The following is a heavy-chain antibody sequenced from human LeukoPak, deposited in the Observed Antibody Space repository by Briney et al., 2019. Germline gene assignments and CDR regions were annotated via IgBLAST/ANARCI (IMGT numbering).Heavy chain of an antibody. CDR1: GGSFSGYF. Sequence: SETLSLTCVVYGGSFSGYFWSWIRQPPRKGLEWMGEINHSGDTYYNTSLKSRVSISVDTSKSQFSLKPSSVTAADTAVYYCARLNYGVFDYWGQGILVTVSS. CDR2: INHSGDT. D-gene: IGHD3-10*01. V-gene: IGHV4-34*01. CDR3: ARLNYGVFDY. J-gene: IGHJ4*02.